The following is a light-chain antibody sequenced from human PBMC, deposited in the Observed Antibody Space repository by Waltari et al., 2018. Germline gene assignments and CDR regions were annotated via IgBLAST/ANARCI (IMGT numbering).Light chain of an antibody. CDR1: SSNIGNNR. CDR3: GSCDTSLTAWV. V-gene: IGLV1-51*02. CDR2: EEH. Sequence: QSVLTQPPSVSAAPGQKVTISCSGSSSNIGNNRVSWYQQLTRKATKLLIYEEHMPPSGIPDRFSGSRSGTSATLDITGLQTGDDADYYCGSCDTSLTAWVFGGGTKLTFL. J-gene: IGLJ3*02.